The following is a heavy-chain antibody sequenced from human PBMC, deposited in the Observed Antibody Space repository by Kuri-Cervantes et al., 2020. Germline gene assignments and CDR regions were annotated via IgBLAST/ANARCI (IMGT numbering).Heavy chain of an antibody. CDR3: ARVGHDYIWGSYRDHYYFDY. CDR2: INHSGST. V-gene: IGHV4-34*01. Sequence: GSLRLSCAVYGGSFSDYSWSWIRQPPGKGLEWSGEINHSGSTNYNPSLKSRVTISVDTSKNQFSLKLSSVTAADTAVYYCARVGHDYIWGSYRDHYYFDYWGQGTLVTVSS. D-gene: IGHD3-16*02. CDR1: GGSFSDYS. J-gene: IGHJ4*02.